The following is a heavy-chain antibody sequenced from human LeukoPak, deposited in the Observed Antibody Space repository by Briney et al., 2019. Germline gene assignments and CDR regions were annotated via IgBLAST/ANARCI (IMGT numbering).Heavy chain of an antibody. D-gene: IGHD6-6*01. J-gene: IGHJ4*02. V-gene: IGHV3-7*01. CDR3: AKDIPDYSRPSNPDY. Sequence: GGSLRLSCAASGFTFSSYWMSWVRQAPGKGLEWVANIKQDGSEKYYVDSVKGRFTISRDNSKNTLYLQMNSLRGEDTAVYYCAKDIPDYSRPSNPDYWGPGKLVTGSS. CDR1: GFTFSSYW. CDR2: IKQDGSEK.